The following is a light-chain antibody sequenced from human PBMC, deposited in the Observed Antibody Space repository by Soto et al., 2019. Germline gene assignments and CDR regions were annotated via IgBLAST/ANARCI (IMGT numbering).Light chain of an antibody. Sequence: DIQMTQSPSSLSASVGDRVTITCQASQVISVYLNWYQQKPGKAPKLLISDSSNLETGVPSRFSGSGSGTDFTFSISSLQPEDVATYYCQLYSNLRYTFGQGTKLEIK. CDR2: DSS. CDR3: QLYSNLRYT. CDR1: QVISVY. V-gene: IGKV1-33*01. J-gene: IGKJ2*01.